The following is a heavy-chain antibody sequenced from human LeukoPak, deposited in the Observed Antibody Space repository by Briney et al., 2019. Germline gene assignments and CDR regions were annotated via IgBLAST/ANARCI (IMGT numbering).Heavy chain of an antibody. CDR3: AKDGNPSSGHCDY. D-gene: IGHD6-19*01. J-gene: IGHJ4*02. CDR1: GITFSSYA. CDR2: IIPMLGLT. Sequence: ASVKVSCKTSGITFSSYAMSWVRQAPGQGLEWMGRIIPMLGLTDYAQKFQGRVTITADTSTRTVYMELTSLTSEDTAVYYCAKDGNPSSGHCDYWAREPWSPSPQ. V-gene: IGHV1-69*04.